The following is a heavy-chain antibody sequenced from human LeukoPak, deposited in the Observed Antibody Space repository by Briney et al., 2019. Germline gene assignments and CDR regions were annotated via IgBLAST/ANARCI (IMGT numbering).Heavy chain of an antibody. J-gene: IGHJ3*02. CDR2: IYYSGST. Sequence: SQTLSLTCTVSGGSISSGGYSWSWIRQHPGKGLEWIGYIYYSGSTYYNPSLKSRVTISVDTSKNQFSLKLSSVTAADTAVYYCARDSYDSSGYYYEAFDIWGQGTMVTVSS. CDR3: ARDSYDSSGYYYEAFDI. CDR1: GGSISSGGYS. V-gene: IGHV4-31*03. D-gene: IGHD3-22*01.